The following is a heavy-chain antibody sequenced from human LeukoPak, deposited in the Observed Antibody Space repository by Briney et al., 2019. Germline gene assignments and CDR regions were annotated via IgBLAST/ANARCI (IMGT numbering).Heavy chain of an antibody. CDR2: ISYDGSNK. CDR1: GFTFSSYG. J-gene: IGHJ4*02. V-gene: IGHV3-30*03. D-gene: IGHD6-19*01. Sequence: GGSLRLSCAASGFTFSSYGMHWVRQAPGKGLEWVAVISYDGSNKYYADSVKGRFTISRDNSKNTLYLQMNSLRLEDTAVYYCARTREQWQVLDYWGQGTLVTVSS. CDR3: ARTREQWQVLDY.